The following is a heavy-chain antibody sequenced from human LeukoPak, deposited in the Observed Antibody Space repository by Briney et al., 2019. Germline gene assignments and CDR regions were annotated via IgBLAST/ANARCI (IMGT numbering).Heavy chain of an antibody. CDR1: GFTLSSYA. J-gene: IGHJ4*02. D-gene: IGHD3-10*01. Sequence: GGSLRLSCAPSGFTLSSYAMSWVRQAPRKGLGRVSGISGSGGGTYYADSAKGRFTISRDNSKNTLYLQMNSLRAEDTAVYYCAKDHLYGYYYGSGIDYWGQGTLVTVSS. CDR3: AKDHLYGYYYGSGIDY. CDR2: ISGSGGGT. V-gene: IGHV3-23*01.